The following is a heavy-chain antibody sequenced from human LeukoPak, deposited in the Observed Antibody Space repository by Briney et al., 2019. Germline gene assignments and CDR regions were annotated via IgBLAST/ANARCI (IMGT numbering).Heavy chain of an antibody. CDR2: INPNSGGT. Sequence: ASVKVSCKASGYTFTGYYMHWVRQAPGQGLEWMGWINPNSGGTNYAQKFQGRVTMTRDTSISTAYMELSRRRSDDTAVYYCAREIVGATHFNWFDPWGQGTLVTVSS. CDR3: AREIVGATHFNWFDP. V-gene: IGHV1-2*02. CDR1: GYTFTGYY. D-gene: IGHD1-26*01. J-gene: IGHJ5*02.